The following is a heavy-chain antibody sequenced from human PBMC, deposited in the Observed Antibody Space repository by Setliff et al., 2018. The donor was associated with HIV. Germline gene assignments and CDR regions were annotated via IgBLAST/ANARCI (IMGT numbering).Heavy chain of an antibody. CDR2: FYYTGST. J-gene: IGHJ4*02. V-gene: IGHV4-59*11. D-gene: IGHD2-2*02. CDR1: AASIRSHY. Sequence: ETLSLTCTVSAASIRSHYWSWIRQSPGKGLEWIGNFYYTGSTDYNPSFKSRVTISLDKSNNQISLNLSSATAADTAVYYCARHTVFVRYFDNWGQGMLVTVSS. CDR3: ARHTVFVRYFDN.